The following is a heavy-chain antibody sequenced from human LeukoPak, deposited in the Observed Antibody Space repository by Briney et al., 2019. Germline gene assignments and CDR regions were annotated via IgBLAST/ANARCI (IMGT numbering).Heavy chain of an antibody. CDR2: IYYSGST. V-gene: IGHV4-39*01. Sequence: SETLSLTCTVSGGSISSSSYYWGWIRQPPGKGLEWIGSIYYSGSTYYNPSLKSRVTISVDTSKNQFSLKLSSVTAADTAVYYCARGRYPNDYGDYWGFRYYYYMDVWGKGTTVTVSS. J-gene: IGHJ6*03. CDR3: ARGRYPNDYGDYWGFRYYYYMDV. D-gene: IGHD4-17*01. CDR1: GGSISSSSYY.